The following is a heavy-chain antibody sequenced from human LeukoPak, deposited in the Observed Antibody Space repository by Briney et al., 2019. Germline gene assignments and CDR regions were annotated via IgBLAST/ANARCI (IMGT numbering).Heavy chain of an antibody. V-gene: IGHV4-4*07. D-gene: IGHD6-13*01. Sequence: SETLSLTCTVSGGSISSYYWGWIRQPAGKGLEWIGRIYTSGSTNYNPSLKSRVTMSVDTSKNQFSLKLSSVTAADTAVYYCAREGSSSWSSLDYWGQGTLVTVSS. CDR1: GGSISSYY. J-gene: IGHJ4*02. CDR2: IYTSGST. CDR3: AREGSSSWSSLDY.